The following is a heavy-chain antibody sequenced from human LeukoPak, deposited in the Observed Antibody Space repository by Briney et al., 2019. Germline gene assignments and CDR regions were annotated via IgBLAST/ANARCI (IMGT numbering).Heavy chain of an antibody. Sequence: SETLSLTCAVYGGSFSGYYWSWIRQPPGKGLEWIGEINHSGSTNYNPSLKSRVTISVDTSKNQFSLKLSSVTAVDTAVYYCARDDDISRGFYYAMDVWGQGTTVIVSS. CDR3: ARDDDISRGFYYAMDV. CDR2: INHSGST. D-gene: IGHD3-9*01. V-gene: IGHV4-34*01. J-gene: IGHJ6*02. CDR1: GGSFSGYY.